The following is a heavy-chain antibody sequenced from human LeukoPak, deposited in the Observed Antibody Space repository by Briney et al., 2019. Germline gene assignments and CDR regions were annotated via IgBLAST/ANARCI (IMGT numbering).Heavy chain of an antibody. Sequence: SVRVSCKASGGTFSSYAISWVRQAPGQGLEWMGGIIPIFGTANYAQKFQGRVTITADESTSTAYMELSSLRSEDTAVYYCARFKGERYWYFDLWGRGTLVTVSS. CDR1: GGTFSSYA. V-gene: IGHV1-69*13. J-gene: IGHJ2*01. D-gene: IGHD1-26*01. CDR2: IIPIFGTA. CDR3: ARFKGERYWYFDL.